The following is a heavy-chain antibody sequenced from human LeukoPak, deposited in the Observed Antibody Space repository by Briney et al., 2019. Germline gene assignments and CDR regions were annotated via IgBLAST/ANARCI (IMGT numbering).Heavy chain of an antibody. D-gene: IGHD3-22*01. CDR1: GGSISSYY. V-gene: IGHV4-4*09. J-gene: IGHJ4*02. Sequence: WETLSLTCTVSGGSISSYYWSWIRQHPGKGLEWSGDIYTSGSTNYNPSLKSRVTISVDTSKNQFSLKLSSVTAADTAVYYCARSGQNSYYYDSSGYFDFWGQGTLVTVSS. CDR2: IYTSGST. CDR3: ARSGQNSYYYDSSGYFDF.